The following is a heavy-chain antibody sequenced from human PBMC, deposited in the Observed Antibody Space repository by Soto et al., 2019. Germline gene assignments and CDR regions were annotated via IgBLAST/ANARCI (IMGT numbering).Heavy chain of an antibody. D-gene: IGHD2-2*01. CDR1: GYTFTSYG. CDR3: ARGTLPAAILKPSDYYYYYMDV. Sequence: ASVKVSCKASGYTFTSYGISWVRQAPGQGLEWMGWISAYNGNTNYAQKLQGRVTMTTDTSTSTAYMELRSLRSDDTAVYYCARGTLPAAILKPSDYYYYYMDVWGKGTTVTVSS. V-gene: IGHV1-18*01. J-gene: IGHJ6*03. CDR2: ISAYNGNT.